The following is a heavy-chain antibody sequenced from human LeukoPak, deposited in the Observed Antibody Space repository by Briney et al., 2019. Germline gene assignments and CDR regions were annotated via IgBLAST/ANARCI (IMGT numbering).Heavy chain of an antibody. CDR3: ARFYYGSGSYPYFDY. CDR2: INAGNGNT. CDR1: GYTFTSYA. Sequence: ASVKVSCKASGYTFTSYAMHWVRQAPGQRLERMGWINAGNGNTKYSQKFQGRVIITRDPSASTAYMALSSLRSEDTAVYYCARFYYGSGSYPYFDYWGQGTLVTVSS. V-gene: IGHV1-3*01. J-gene: IGHJ4*02. D-gene: IGHD3-10*01.